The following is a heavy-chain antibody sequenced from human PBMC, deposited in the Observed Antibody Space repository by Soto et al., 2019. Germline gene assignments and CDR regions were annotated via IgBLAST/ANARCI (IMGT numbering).Heavy chain of an antibody. CDR3: GTTPDQLVLDAFDI. J-gene: IGHJ3*02. Sequence: EVQLVESGGGLVQPGGSLRLSCAASGFTVSSNYMSWVRQAPGKGLEWASVIYSGGSTYYADSVKGRFTISRDNSKNTLYLQMNGLRAGNTPVYSCGTTPDQLVLDAFDIWGQGTMVTVSS. V-gene: IGHV3-66*01. D-gene: IGHD2-2*01. CDR2: IYSGGST. CDR1: GFTVSSNY.